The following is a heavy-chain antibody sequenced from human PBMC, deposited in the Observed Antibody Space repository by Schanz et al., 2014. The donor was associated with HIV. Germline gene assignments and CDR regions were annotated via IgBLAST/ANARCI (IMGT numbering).Heavy chain of an antibody. J-gene: IGHJ4*02. Sequence: EVQLLESGGHLVQPGRSLRLSCAASGFTFTDYAMHWVRQAPGKGLEWVSSISESGGRTYYADSVNGRFTISRDNSKNTLYLQMTTLRIDDTAVYYCAKPEYDSRGNSQSHFDYWGQGTLVTVSS. V-gene: IGHV3-23*01. D-gene: IGHD3-22*01. CDR1: GFTFTDYA. CDR3: AKPEYDSRGNSQSHFDY. CDR2: ISESGGRT.